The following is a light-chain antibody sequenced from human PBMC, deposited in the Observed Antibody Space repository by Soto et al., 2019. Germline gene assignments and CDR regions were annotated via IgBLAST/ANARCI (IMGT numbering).Light chain of an antibody. CDR3: QQYGASPYS. V-gene: IGKV3-20*01. J-gene: IGKJ2*03. CDR1: LSVSSSY. Sequence: VVLTQSPGTLSLSPGQRATLSCRASLSVSSSYLSWYQQKPGQAPRLLISGASSRATGIPDRFSGSGSGTDFTLSISRLEPEDSAVYYCQQYGASPYSFGQGTKVDIK. CDR2: GAS.